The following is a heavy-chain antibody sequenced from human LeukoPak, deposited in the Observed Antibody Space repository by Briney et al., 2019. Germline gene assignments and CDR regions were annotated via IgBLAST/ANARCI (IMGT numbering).Heavy chain of an antibody. J-gene: IGHJ4*02. CDR2: IYPGDSDT. V-gene: IGHV5-51*01. CDR3: ARLVEMSTLGQFDY. D-gene: IGHD5/OR15-5a*01. CDR1: GYSFTSYW. Sequence: GESLKISCKGSGYSFTSYWIGWVRQVPGKGLEWMGMIYPGDSDTRYSPSFQGQATISADKSISAAYLQWNVLKASDTAIYYCARLVEMSTLGQFDYWGQGTLVTVSA.